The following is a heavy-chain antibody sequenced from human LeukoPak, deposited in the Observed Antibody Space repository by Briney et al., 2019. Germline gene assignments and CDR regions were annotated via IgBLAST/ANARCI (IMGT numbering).Heavy chain of an antibody. CDR1: GFTFSSYA. D-gene: IGHD6-13*01. V-gene: IGHV3-23*01. CDR2: ISGSGVST. Sequence: PGGSLRLSCAASGFTFSSYAMSWVRQAPGKGLEWVSAISGSGVSTYYADSVKGQFTISRDNSKNTLYLQMNSLRAEDTAVYYCAKDTPDSVAAAPDDYYFDYWGQGTLVTVSS. J-gene: IGHJ4*02. CDR3: AKDTPDSVAAAPDDYYFDY.